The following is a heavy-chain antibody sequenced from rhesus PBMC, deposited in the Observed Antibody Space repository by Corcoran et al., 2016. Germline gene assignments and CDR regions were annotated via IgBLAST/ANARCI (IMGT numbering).Heavy chain of an antibody. D-gene: IGHD6-13*01. J-gene: IGHJ4*01. Sequence: QVQLQESGPGLVKPSETLSLTCAVSGGSIRRSNWWRGSRQPPGKGLEWIGYIYGSSTSTNYNPSLKSRFTISKDTSKNQFSLKLSSVTAADTAVYYCAREQEQLGSFDYWGQGVLVTVSS. CDR2: IYGSSTST. CDR1: GGSIRRSNW. V-gene: IGHV4S10*01. CDR3: AREQEQLGSFDY.